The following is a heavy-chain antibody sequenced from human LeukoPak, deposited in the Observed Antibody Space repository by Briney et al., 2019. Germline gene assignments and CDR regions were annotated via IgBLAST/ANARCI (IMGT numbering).Heavy chain of an antibody. Sequence: PGGSLRLSCAASGFTFSSYWMHWVRQAPGKGLVWVSGISWNSGSIGYADSVKGRFTISRDNAKNSLYLQMNSLRAEDTALYYCAKGGRRWLQHFDYWSQGTLVTVSS. J-gene: IGHJ4*02. D-gene: IGHD5-24*01. CDR2: ISWNSGSI. CDR1: GFTFSSYW. CDR3: AKGGRRWLQHFDY. V-gene: IGHV3-9*01.